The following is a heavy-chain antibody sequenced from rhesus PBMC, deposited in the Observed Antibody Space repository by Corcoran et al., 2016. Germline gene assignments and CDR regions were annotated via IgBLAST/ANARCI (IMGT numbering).Heavy chain of an antibody. CDR2: IDWNDSK. CDR1: GLSISTTRTG. Sequence: QVTLKASGPALVKPTQTLTLTCPFPGLSISTTRTGVGWIRQPPAKALECLTTIDWNDSKYDSTSLRSRLTTSKDTSKHQVVLTTANMEAVDTSTYYCAQLAASGASVFDFWGQGVLVTVSS. J-gene: IGHJ4*01. CDR3: AQLAASGASVFDF. D-gene: IGHD6-25*01. V-gene: IGHV2-95*01.